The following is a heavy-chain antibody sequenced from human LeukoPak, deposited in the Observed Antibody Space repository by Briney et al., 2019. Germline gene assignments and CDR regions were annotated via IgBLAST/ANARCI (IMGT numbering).Heavy chain of an antibody. CDR1: GFTFSSYG. V-gene: IGHV3-30*02. Sequence: GGSLRLSCAASGFTFSSYGMHWVRQAPGKGLEGVAFIRYDGSHKYYADSVKGRFTISRDNSKNSLYLQMNSLRAEDTAVYYCARGPLNWFDPWGQGTLVTVSS. J-gene: IGHJ5*02. CDR2: IRYDGSHK. CDR3: ARGPLNWFDP.